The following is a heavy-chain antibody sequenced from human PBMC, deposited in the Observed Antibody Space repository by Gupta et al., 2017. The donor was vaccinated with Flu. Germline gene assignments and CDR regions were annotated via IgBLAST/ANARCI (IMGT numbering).Heavy chain of an antibody. J-gene: IGHJ6*02. Sequence: EVQLVESGGGLVQPGGSLRLSCAASGFTFSDHYMAWVRQTPGKGLEWVARSRNRANSYTTEYAASVKGRFTISRDDSKNSLYLQMNSLNPEDTAVYYCTRARYCSGGSCSFGVDVWGQGTTVTVSS. CDR2: SRNRANSYTT. CDR3: TRARYCSGGSCSFGVDV. D-gene: IGHD2-15*01. CDR1: GFTFSDHY. V-gene: IGHV3-72*01.